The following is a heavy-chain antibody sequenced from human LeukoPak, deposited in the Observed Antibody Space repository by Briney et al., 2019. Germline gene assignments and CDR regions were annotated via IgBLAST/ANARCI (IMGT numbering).Heavy chain of an antibody. CDR3: ARYMRGDGFDI. Sequence: GGSLILSCAASGFTFSSFWMTWVRQAPGKGLEWVANIRQDGSEKYYVDSVEGRFTISRDNAKKSLFLQMNSLRVEDTAVYYCARYMRGDGFDIWGQGTMVTVSS. V-gene: IGHV3-7*04. D-gene: IGHD2-2*01. CDR1: GFTFSSFW. CDR2: IRQDGSEK. J-gene: IGHJ3*02.